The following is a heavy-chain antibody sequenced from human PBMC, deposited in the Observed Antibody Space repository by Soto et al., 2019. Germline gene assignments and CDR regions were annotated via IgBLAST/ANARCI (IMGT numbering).Heavy chain of an antibody. V-gene: IGHV3-11*03. CDR2: ISSSLGHT. CDR1: GFDFSDFH. J-gene: IGHJ4*02. Sequence: GGSLRLSCAASGFDFSDFHISWVRQAPGKGLEWISYISSSLGHTDYAESVKGRFTISRDNAKSSVFLEMSDLRSDDTAVYYCAANWNFGLNFWGQGTLVTVSS. CDR3: AANWNFGLNF. D-gene: IGHD1-1*01.